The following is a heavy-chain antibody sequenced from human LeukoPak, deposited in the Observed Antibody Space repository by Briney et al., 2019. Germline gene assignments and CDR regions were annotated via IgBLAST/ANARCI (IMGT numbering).Heavy chain of an antibody. J-gene: IGHJ4*02. CDR1: GDSSSGHSYF. Sequence: SETLSLTCTVSGDSSSGHSYFWGWVRQPPGKGLEWIGNIHHIGSTYYNPSLKRRVAISVDTSTKQVSLKVNSMTAADPAEYYCARTVPYNGGWRATFDFWGQGILLTVSS. V-gene: IGHV4-39*01. CDR2: IHHIGST. CDR3: ARTVPYNGGWRATFDF. D-gene: IGHD2-8*01.